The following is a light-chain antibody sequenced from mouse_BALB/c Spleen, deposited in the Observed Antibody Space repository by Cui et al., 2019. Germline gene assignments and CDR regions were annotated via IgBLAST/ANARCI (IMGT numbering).Light chain of an antibody. Sequence: DIVMTQSHKFMSTSVGDRVRITCKASQDVGTAVAWYQQKPGQSPKLLIYWASTRHTGVPDRFTGSGSGTDFTLTISNVQSEDLADYFCQQYSSYPLTFGGGTKLEIK. J-gene: IGKJ2*01. CDR1: QDVGTA. CDR2: WAS. CDR3: QQYSSYPLT. V-gene: IGKV6-23*01.